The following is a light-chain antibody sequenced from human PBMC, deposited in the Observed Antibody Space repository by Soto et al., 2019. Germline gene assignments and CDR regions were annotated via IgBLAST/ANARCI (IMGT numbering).Light chain of an antibody. Sequence: EIVMTQSPATLSLSPGERATLSCGASQSVRSSYVAWYQQRPGQTPRLXIYDTSKRATGIPDRFSGSGSGTDFTLTISRLEPEDFAVYYCQQYGSTPWSFGQGTKVDIK. J-gene: IGKJ2*01. CDR1: QSVRSSY. CDR3: QQYGSTPWS. CDR2: DTS. V-gene: IGKV3D-20*01.